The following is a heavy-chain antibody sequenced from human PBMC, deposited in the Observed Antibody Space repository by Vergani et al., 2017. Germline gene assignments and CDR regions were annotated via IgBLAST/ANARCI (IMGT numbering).Heavy chain of an antibody. D-gene: IGHD3-10*01. CDR1: GGSISSGDYY. CDR2: IYYSGST. J-gene: IGHJ6*02. V-gene: IGHV4-30-4*08. CDR3: ARVGVVRGVSYYYYCYGMDV. Sequence: QVQLQESGPGLVKPSQTLSLTCTVSGGSISSGDYYWSWIRQPPGKGLEWIGYIYYSGSTYYNPSLKSRVTISVDTSKNQFSLKLSSVTAAATAVYYCARVGVVRGVSYYYYCYGMDVWGQGTTVTVSS.